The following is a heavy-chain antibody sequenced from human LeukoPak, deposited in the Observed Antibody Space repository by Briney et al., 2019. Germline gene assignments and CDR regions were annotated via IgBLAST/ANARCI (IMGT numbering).Heavy chain of an antibody. CDR2: IYNSGTT. D-gene: IGHD1-26*01. V-gene: IGHV4-4*07. Sequence: SEALSLTCTVSGGSFSSYYWTWIRQPAGKGLEWIGRIYNSGTTNYSPSLESRVTMSLDTSKDRFSLSLSSVTAADTAVYYCARDRLGATGHWRIDVWGRGTLVTVSS. CDR3: ARDRLGATGHWRIDV. CDR1: GGSFSSYY. J-gene: IGHJ2*01.